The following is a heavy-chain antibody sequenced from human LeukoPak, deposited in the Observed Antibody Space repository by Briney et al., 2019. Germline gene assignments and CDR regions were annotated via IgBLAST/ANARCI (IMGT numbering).Heavy chain of an antibody. J-gene: IGHJ4*02. CDR2: IIPIFGTA. D-gene: IGHD2-2*01. Sequence: ASVKVSCKASGGTFSSYAISWVRQAPGQGLEWMGGIIPIFGTANYAQKFQGRVTITTDESTSTAYMELSSLRSEDTAVYYCAARYCSSTSCYFVSSWGQGTLVTVFS. CDR3: AARYCSSTSCYFVSS. CDR1: GGTFSSYA. V-gene: IGHV1-69*05.